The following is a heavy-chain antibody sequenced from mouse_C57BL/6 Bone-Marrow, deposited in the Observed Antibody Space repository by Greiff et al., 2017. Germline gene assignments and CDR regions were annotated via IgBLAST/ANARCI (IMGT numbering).Heavy chain of an antibody. CDR2: IDPETGGT. D-gene: IGHD1-1*01. Sequence: QVQLQQSGAELVRPGASVTLSCKASGYTFTDYEMHWVKQTPVHGLEWIGAIDPETGGTAYNQKFKGKAILTADKSSSTAYMELRSLTSEDSAVYYCTRQGLYGSSQYYVDYWGQGTTLTVSS. V-gene: IGHV1-15*01. J-gene: IGHJ2*01. CDR3: TRQGLYGSSQYYVDY. CDR1: GYTFTDYE.